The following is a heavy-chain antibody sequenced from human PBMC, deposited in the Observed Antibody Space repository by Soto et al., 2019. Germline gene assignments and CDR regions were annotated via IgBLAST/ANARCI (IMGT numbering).Heavy chain of an antibody. D-gene: IGHD3-3*01. CDR1: GFSLTTSGVG. CDR2: IYWDDDK. V-gene: IGHV2-5*02. J-gene: IGHJ4*02. Sequence: QITLNECGPTQVKPRQTLTLTCTFSGFSLTTSGVGVGWIRQSPGKAPEWLALIYWDDDKRYSPSLKSRLTITKDTSKNQVVLTMADLDPADTATYYCAHRVLRTVFGLVTTTAIYCDFWAQGTPVAVSS. CDR3: AHRVLRTVFGLVTTTAIYCDF.